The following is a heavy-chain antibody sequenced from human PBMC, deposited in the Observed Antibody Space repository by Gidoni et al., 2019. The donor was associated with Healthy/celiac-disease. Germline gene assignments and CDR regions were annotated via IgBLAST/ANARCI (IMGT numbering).Heavy chain of an antibody. V-gene: IGHV3-23*01. Sequence: EVQMLESGGGLVQPGGSLRLSCPASGFTFSSYDMSWVRQAPGQGLEWVSAIRGSVVSTYYADSGNGRFTISRDNSKNTLYLQMNSLRAEDTAVYYCAKYMQLLPTEYFQHWGQGTLVTVSS. J-gene: IGHJ1*01. CDR1: GFTFSSYD. D-gene: IGHD2-2*01. CDR3: AKYMQLLPTEYFQH. CDR2: IRGSVVST.